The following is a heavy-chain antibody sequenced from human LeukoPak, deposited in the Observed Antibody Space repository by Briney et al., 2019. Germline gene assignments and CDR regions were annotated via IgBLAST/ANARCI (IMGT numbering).Heavy chain of an antibody. CDR1: GFTFSSYN. D-gene: IGHD5-12*01. J-gene: IGHJ4*02. Sequence: PGGALRLSCAVSGFTFSSYNMNWVRQAPGKGLEWVSSISSSSGYIYYEDSVKGRFTISREKAKNSLFLEMKRLRGEDTAVYYCARALYGGYGHFDYWGQGTLVTVSS. CDR2: ISSSSGYI. V-gene: IGHV3-21*01. CDR3: ARALYGGYGHFDY.